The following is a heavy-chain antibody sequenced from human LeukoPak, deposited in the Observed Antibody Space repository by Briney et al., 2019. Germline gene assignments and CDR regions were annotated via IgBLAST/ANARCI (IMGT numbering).Heavy chain of an antibody. Sequence: PGGSLRLSCAASGFTFDDYTMHWVRQAPGKGLEWVSAISTNDIQYADSVKGRFTISRDNSKNTLYLQMNSLRAEDTAVYYCAKPRYSGSYHQTFDYWGQGTLVTVSS. CDR3: AKPRYSGSYHQTFDY. J-gene: IGHJ4*02. CDR2: ISTNDI. V-gene: IGHV3-23*01. D-gene: IGHD1-26*01. CDR1: GFTFDDYT.